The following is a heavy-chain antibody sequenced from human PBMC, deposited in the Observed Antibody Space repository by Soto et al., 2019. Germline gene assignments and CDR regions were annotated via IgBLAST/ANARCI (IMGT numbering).Heavy chain of an antibody. CDR3: ARELHDYVWGRYRYYYGMDV. Sequence: ASVKVSCKASGYTYTRYGISWVRQAPGQGLEWMGWISAYNGNTNYAQKLQGRVTMTTDTSTSTAYMELRSLRSDDTAVYYRARELHDYVWGRYRYYYGMDVWGHGTTVTSP. CDR2: ISAYNGNT. J-gene: IGHJ6*02. D-gene: IGHD3-16*02. CDR1: GYTYTRYG. V-gene: IGHV1-18*01.